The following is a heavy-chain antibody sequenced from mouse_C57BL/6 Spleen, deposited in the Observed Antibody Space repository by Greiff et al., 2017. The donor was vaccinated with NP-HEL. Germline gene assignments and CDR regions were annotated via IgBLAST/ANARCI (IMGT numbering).Heavy chain of an antibody. V-gene: IGHV1-55*01. CDR1: GYTFTSYW. CDR3: ARCYYYGIAMDY. D-gene: IGHD1-1*01. Sequence: QVQLQQSGAELVKPGASVKMSCKASGYTFTSYWITWVKQRPGQGLEWIGDIYPGSGSTNYNEKFKSKATLTVDTSSSTAYMQLSSLTSEDSAVYYCARCYYYGIAMDYWGQGTSVTVSS. J-gene: IGHJ4*01. CDR2: IYPGSGST.